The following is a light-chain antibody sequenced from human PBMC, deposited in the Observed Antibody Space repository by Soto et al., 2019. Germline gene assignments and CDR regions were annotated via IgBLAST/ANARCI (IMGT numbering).Light chain of an antibody. CDR2: GAS. CDR1: QSVSNNY. V-gene: IGKV3-20*01. CDR3: QQYGSSLVS. J-gene: IGKJ3*01. Sequence: EIVLTQSPGTLSLSPGERATLSCRASQSVSNNYLAWYQQKPGQAPRFLMYGASSRATGTPDRFSGSGSGTDFTLTISRLEPEDYAVYYCQQYGSSLVSFGPGTKVDIK.